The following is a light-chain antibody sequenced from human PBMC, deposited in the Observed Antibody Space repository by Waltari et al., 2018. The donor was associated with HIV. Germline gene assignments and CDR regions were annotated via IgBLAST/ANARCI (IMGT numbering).Light chain of an antibody. V-gene: IGLV1-40*01. CDR3: QSYDRSLSASVV. J-gene: IGLJ2*01. CDR1: SSNIGADYD. Sequence: QSVLTQPPSVSGAPGQRVTISCTGGSSNIGADYDVHWYQQIPGTAPKLLISGNQKRPSGVPERFSASKSGASASLAITGLQAEDEADYFCQSYDRSLSASVVFGGGTKLTVL. CDR2: GNQ.